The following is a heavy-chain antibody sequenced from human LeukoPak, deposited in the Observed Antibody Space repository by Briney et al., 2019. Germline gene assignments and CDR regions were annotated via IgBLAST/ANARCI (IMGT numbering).Heavy chain of an antibody. J-gene: IGHJ4*02. V-gene: IGHV4-59*01. CDR2: IYYSGST. CDR1: GGSISSYY. CDR3: ASSPLYSSSYYFDY. Sequence: SETLSLTCTVSGGSISSYYWSWIRQPPGKGLGWIGYIYYSGSTNYNPSLKSRVTISVDTSKNQFSLKLSSVTAADTAVYYCASSPLYSSSYYFDYWGQGTLVTVSS. D-gene: IGHD6-6*01.